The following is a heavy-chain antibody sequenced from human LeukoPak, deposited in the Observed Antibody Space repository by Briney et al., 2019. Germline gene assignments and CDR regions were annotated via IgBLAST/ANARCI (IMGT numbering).Heavy chain of an antibody. CDR1: GGSISSGDYY. D-gene: IGHD4-11*01. CDR2: IYYSGST. V-gene: IGHV4-30-4*08. CDR3: VRGLSGDYSTG. Sequence: PSETLSLTCTVSGGSISSGDYYWSWIRQPPGKGLAWIGYIYYSGSTYYNPSLKSRVTISVDTSKNQFSLKLSSVTAADTAVYYCVRGLSGDYSTGWGQGTLVIVSS. J-gene: IGHJ4*02.